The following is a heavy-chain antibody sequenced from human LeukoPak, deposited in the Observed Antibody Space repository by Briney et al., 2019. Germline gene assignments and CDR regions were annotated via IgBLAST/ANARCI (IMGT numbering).Heavy chain of an antibody. Sequence: SETLSLTCTVSGGSISSYYWSWIRQPPGKGLEWIGYIYYSGSTNYNPSLESRVTISVDTSKNQFSLKLSSVTAADTAVYYCARLRSSSWYLGYYYYYGMDVWGQGTTVTVSS. D-gene: IGHD6-13*01. CDR3: ARLRSSSWYLGYYYYYGMDV. CDR1: GGSISSYY. J-gene: IGHJ6*02. CDR2: IYYSGST. V-gene: IGHV4-59*08.